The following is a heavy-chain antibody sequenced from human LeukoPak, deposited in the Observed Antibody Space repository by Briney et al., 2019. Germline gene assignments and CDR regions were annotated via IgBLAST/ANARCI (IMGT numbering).Heavy chain of an antibody. Sequence: PGGSLRLSCAASGFTFNNYAVNWVRQAPGKGLEWVSSISGGGETTYYADSAEGRFTISRDNSQNTLYLQMNSLRAEDTAVYYCARDYADYVGYFFFDYWGQGTLVTVSS. D-gene: IGHD4-17*01. CDR2: ISGGGETT. V-gene: IGHV3-23*01. J-gene: IGHJ4*02. CDR1: GFTFNNYA. CDR3: ARDYADYVGYFFFDY.